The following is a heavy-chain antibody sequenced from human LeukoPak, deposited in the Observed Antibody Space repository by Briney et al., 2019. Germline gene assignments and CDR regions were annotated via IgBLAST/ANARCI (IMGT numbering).Heavy chain of an antibody. CDR1: GFTFSSYA. D-gene: IGHD6-13*01. J-gene: IGHJ3*02. V-gene: IGHV3-23*01. CDR2: ISGSGGST. Sequence: GGSLRLSCAASGFTFSSYAMSWVRQAPGKGLEWVSAISGSGGSTYYADSVKGRFTISRDNSKNTLYLQMNSLRAEDTAVYYCGKDRDSSSWGASAFDIWGQGTMVTVSS. CDR3: GKDRDSSSWGASAFDI.